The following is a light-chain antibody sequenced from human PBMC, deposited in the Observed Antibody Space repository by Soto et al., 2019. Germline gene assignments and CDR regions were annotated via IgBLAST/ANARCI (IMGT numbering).Light chain of an antibody. CDR3: QQYGSSPQT. V-gene: IGKV3-20*01. J-gene: IGKJ1*01. CDR2: GAS. Sequence: EIVLTQSPGTLSLSPVERATLSFRASQSVSSSYLAWYQQKPGQAPRLLIYGASSRATGIPDRFSGSGSGTDFTLTISRLEPEDFAVYYCQQYGSSPQTCGQGTKGDI. CDR1: QSVSSSY.